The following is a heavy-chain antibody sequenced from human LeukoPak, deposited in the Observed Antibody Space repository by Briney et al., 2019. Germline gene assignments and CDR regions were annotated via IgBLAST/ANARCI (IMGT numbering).Heavy chain of an antibody. V-gene: IGHV4-34*01. CDR1: GGSVSGYY. J-gene: IGHJ6*02. D-gene: IGHD2-2*01. CDR2: INHSGST. CDR3: ARGGSSTSCYAGCYYGMDV. Sequence: SETLSLTCAVYGGSVSGYYWSWIRQPPGKGLEWIGEINHSGSTNYNPSLKSRVTISVDTSKNQFSLKLSSVTAADTAVYYCARGGSSTSCYAGCYYGMDVGGRGTTVTVSS.